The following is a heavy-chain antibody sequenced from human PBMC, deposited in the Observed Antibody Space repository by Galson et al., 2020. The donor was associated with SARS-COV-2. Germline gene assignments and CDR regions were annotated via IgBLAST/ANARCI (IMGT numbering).Heavy chain of an antibody. CDR2: IKQDGSEK. CDR1: GFTFSSYW. V-gene: IGHV3-7*05. J-gene: IGHJ4*02. D-gene: IGHD6-13*01. CDR3: AREVEQQPGDPPYYFDY. Sequence: GGSLRLSCAASGFTFSSYWMSWVRQAPGKGLEWVANIKQDGSEKYYVDSVKGRFTISRDNAKNSLYLQMNSLRAEDTAVYYCAREVEQQPGDPPYYFDYWGQGTLVTVSS.